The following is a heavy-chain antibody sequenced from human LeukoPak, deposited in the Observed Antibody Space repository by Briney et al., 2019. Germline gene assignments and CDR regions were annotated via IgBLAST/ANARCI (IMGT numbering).Heavy chain of an antibody. V-gene: IGHV3-33*01. J-gene: IGHJ4*02. CDR2: IWSDGSNK. Sequence: ERSLRLSCAASGFTFKTYGMHWVRQAPGKGLEWVAVIWSDGSNKYYADSVKGRFTISRDNSKNTLYLQMNSLRAEDTAVYYCARRGSGSYSVDYWGQGTLVTVSS. D-gene: IGHD3-10*01. CDR3: ARRGSGSYSVDY. CDR1: GFTFKTYG.